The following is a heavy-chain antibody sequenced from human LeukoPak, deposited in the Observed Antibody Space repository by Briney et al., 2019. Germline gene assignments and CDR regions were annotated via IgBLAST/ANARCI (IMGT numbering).Heavy chain of an antibody. CDR3: AKDSGSSSGYESWFDP. CDR1: GFTFSSYS. V-gene: IGHV3-30*02. D-gene: IGHD5-12*01. CDR2: IRYDGSNK. Sequence: GGSLRLSCAASGFTFSSYSMHWVRQAPGKGLEWVAFIRYDGSNKYYADSVKGRFTISRDNSKTTLYLQMNSLRAEDTAVYYCAKDSGSSSGYESWFDPWGQGTLVTVSS. J-gene: IGHJ5*02.